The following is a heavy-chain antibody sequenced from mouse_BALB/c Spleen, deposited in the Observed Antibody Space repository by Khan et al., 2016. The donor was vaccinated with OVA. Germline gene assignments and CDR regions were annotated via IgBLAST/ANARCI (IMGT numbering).Heavy chain of an antibody. V-gene: IGHV1-63*02. CDR3: TKWATWFFDV. D-gene: IGHD3-1*01. J-gene: IGHJ1*01. CDR2: IYPGIFYI. Sequence: VQLQQSGVELVRPGSSVKISCKASGYTFTNSWLGWVKQRPGHGLEWIGDIYPGIFYINYNEKFKGKATLTEDTSSSTAYLQLTSLTSEDSAVYFCTKWATWFFDVWGAGTTVTVSS. CDR1: GYTFTNSW.